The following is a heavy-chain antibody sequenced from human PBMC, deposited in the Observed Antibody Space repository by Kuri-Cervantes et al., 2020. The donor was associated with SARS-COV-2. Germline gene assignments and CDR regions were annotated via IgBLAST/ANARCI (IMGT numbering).Heavy chain of an antibody. D-gene: IGHD6-6*01. CDR3: ARVHARGWFDP. V-gene: IGHV4-39*07. J-gene: IGHJ5*02. CDR1: GGSISGSSYY. CDR2: IHYSGST. Sequence: GSLRLSCTVAGGSISGSSYYWGWIRQPPGKGLEWIGSIHYSGSTYYNPSLKSRVTISVDRSKNQFSLKLSSVTAADTAVYYCARVHARGWFDPWGQGTLVTVSS.